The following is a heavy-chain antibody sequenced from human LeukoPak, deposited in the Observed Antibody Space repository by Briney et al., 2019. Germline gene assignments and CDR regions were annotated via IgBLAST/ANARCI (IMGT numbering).Heavy chain of an antibody. V-gene: IGHV4-61*01. CDR3: AREPGRGYFDY. J-gene: IGHJ4*02. CDR1: GGSASSGSYY. CDR2: IYYSGST. Sequence: PSETLSLTCTVSGGSASSGSYYWSWIRQPPGKGLEWIGYIYYSGSTNYNPSLKSRVTISVDTSKNQFSLKLSSVTAADTAVYYCAREPGRGYFDYWGQGTLVTVSS. D-gene: IGHD3-10*01.